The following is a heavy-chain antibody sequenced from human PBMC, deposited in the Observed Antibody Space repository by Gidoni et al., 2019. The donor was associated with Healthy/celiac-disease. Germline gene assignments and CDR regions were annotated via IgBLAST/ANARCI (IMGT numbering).Heavy chain of an antibody. CDR1: GFTFSSYA. Sequence: QVQLVESGGGVVQPGRSPRLSCAASGFTFSSYAMHWVRQAPGKGLEWVAVISYDGSNKYYADSVKGRFTISRDNSKNTLYLQMNSLRAEDTAVYYCARVGVVVAATRGGIDYWGQGTLVTVSS. CDR3: ARVGVVVAATRGGIDY. V-gene: IGHV3-30*04. D-gene: IGHD2-15*01. CDR2: ISYDGSNK. J-gene: IGHJ4*02.